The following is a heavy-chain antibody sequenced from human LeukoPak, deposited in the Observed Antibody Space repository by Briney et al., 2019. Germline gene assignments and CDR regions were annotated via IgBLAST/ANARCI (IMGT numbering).Heavy chain of an antibody. CDR2: ISAYNGNT. Sequence: ASVTVSCKASGYTFTSYGISWVRQAPGQGLEWMGWISAYNGNTNYAQKLQGRVTITRDTSASTAYMELSSLKYEDTAVYYCAREGRYGDYSDYWGQGTLVTVSS. D-gene: IGHD4-17*01. V-gene: IGHV1-18*01. CDR3: AREGRYGDYSDY. J-gene: IGHJ4*02. CDR1: GYTFTSYG.